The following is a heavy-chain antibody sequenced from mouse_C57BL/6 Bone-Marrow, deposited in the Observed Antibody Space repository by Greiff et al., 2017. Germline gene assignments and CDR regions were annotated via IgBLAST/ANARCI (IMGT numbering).Heavy chain of an antibody. CDR2: IHPYDSDT. V-gene: IGHV1-74*01. J-gene: IGHJ3*01. Sequence: VQLQQSGAELVKHGASVKVSCKASGYTFTRYWMHWVKQRPGQGLEWIGRIHPYDSDTNYNQKFEGKATLSVDKASSTAYMQLSSLTSEDSAVYYCAMLYSNFAYWGQGTLVTVSA. CDR1: GYTFTRYW. D-gene: IGHD2-5*01. CDR3: AMLYSNFAY.